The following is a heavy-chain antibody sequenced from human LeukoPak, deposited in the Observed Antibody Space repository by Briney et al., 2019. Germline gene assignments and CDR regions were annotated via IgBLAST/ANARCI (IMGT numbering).Heavy chain of an antibody. CDR3: ARDRRGEKDFDV. J-gene: IGHJ3*01. V-gene: IGHV1-69*04. CDR1: GGTFSTDA. CDR2: VIPYLGII. Sequence: SVKVSCKASGGTFSTDAISWVRQAPGQGLEWMGRVIPYLGIIDYTQKFQGRITISADKSTSTAYMQMNSPTSEDTAVYYCARDRRGEKDFDVWGPGTMVTVSS.